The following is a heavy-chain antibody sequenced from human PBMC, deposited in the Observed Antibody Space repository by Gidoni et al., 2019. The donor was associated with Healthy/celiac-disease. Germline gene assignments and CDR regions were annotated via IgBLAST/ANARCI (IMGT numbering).Heavy chain of an antibody. D-gene: IGHD3-22*01. CDR3: AHSSGSYYYYGMDV. V-gene: IGHV2-70*15. Sequence: QVTLRASGPALVKPTQTLTLTCTFSGFSLSTSGMCVSWIRQPPGKALEWLARIDWDDDKYYSTSLKTRLTISKYTSKNQVVLTMTNMDPVDTATYYCAHSSGSYYYYGMDVWGQGTTVTVSS. J-gene: IGHJ6*02. CDR2: IDWDDDK. CDR1: GFSLSTSGMC.